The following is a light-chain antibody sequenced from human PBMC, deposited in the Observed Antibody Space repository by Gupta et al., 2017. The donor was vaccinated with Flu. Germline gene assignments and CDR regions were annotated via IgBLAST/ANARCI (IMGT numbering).Light chain of an antibody. Sequence: SITISCTGTSSDGGGYNYVSWYQQHPGKAPKLMRYEVSNRPSGVSNRFSGSKSGNTASLTISGLQAEDEADYYCSSYTSSSTRVFGGGTKLTVL. J-gene: IGLJ3*02. CDR1: SSDGGGYNY. CDR3: SSYTSSSTRV. V-gene: IGLV2-14*01. CDR2: EVS.